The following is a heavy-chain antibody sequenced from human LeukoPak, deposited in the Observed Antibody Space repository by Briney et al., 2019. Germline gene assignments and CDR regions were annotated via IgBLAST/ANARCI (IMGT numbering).Heavy chain of an antibody. D-gene: IGHD2-15*01. CDR1: GGSISSYY. V-gene: IGHV4-59*01. CDR2: ISYSGST. CDR3: ARGMGGPDY. J-gene: IGHJ4*02. Sequence: SETLSLTCTVSGGSISSYYWSWIRQPPRKGLEWIGYISYSGSTNYNPSLKSRVTMSVDTSKNQFSLKLSSVTAADTAVYYCARGMGGPDYWGQGTLVTVSS.